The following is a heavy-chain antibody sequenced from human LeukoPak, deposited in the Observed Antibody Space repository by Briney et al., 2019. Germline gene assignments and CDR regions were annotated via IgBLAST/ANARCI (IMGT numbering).Heavy chain of an antibody. D-gene: IGHD1-20*01. CDR2: ISSSGSTL. J-gene: IGHJ4*02. V-gene: IGHV3-48*04. CDR1: GFTFSSYA. Sequence: GGSLRLSCAASGFTFSSYAMTWVRQAPGKGLEWVSYISSSGSTLYYADSVKGRITISRDNAKNSLYLQMNSLRAEDTAVYYCARRRYNWNAIDYWGQGTLVTVSS. CDR3: ARRRYNWNAIDY.